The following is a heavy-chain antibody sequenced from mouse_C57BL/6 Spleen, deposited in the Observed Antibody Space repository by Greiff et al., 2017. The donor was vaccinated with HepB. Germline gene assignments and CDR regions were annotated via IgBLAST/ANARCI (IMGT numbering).Heavy chain of an antibody. CDR2: INPNNGGT. J-gene: IGHJ4*01. V-gene: IGHV1-26*01. CDR1: GYTFTDYY. D-gene: IGHD1-1*01. CDR3: AKGGESLRRVAMDY. Sequence: EVQLQQSGPELVKPGASVKISCKASGYTFTDYYMNWVKQSHGKSLEWIGDINPNNGGTSYNQKFKGKATLTVDKSSSTAYMELRSLTSEDSAVYYWAKGGESLRRVAMDYWGQGTSVTVSS.